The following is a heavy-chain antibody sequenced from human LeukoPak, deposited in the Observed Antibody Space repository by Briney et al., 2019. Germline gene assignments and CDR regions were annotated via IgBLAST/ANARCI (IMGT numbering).Heavy chain of an antibody. CDR1: GGSISSYY. CDR3: AGGSYDLWSGYSDY. J-gene: IGHJ4*02. CDR2: IYYIGST. D-gene: IGHD3-3*01. V-gene: IGHV4-39*01. Sequence: PSETLSLTCTVSGGSISSYYWGWVRQPPGKGLEWIGTIYYIGSTYYNPSLKSRLTISVDTSKNQFSLKLSSVTAADTAVYYCAGGSYDLWSGYSDYWGQGTLVTVSS.